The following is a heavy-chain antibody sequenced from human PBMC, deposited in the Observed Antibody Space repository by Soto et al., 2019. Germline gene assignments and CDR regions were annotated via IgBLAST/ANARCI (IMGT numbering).Heavy chain of an antibody. CDR3: ARSSITPRLFMYPFDY. J-gene: IGHJ4*02. D-gene: IGHD6-6*01. Sequence: SETLSLTCTVSGGSITSSSHYWGWIRQPPGKGLEFIGNIYYDGNTYYNPSLKSRVTISLDTSKNQFSLRLNSVTAADTAVYYCARSSITPRLFMYPFDYWGQGTLLTVS. CDR1: GGSITSSSHY. CDR2: IYYDGNT. V-gene: IGHV4-39*01.